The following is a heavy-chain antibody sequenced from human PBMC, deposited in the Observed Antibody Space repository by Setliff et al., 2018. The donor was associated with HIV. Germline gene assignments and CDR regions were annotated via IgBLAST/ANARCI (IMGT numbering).Heavy chain of an antibody. D-gene: IGHD3-10*01. J-gene: IGHJ4*02. CDR3: ARAPFTSGHYGADY. Sequence: ASVKVSCKASGYTFTSYYMHWVRQAPGQGLEWMGRINPRDGSTGYAQRFQGRVTMTRDTSRGTVYMELRSLRSEDTAVYCCARAPFTSGHYGADYWGQGTLVTVSS. CDR1: GYTFTSYY. CDR2: INPRDGST. V-gene: IGHV1-46*01.